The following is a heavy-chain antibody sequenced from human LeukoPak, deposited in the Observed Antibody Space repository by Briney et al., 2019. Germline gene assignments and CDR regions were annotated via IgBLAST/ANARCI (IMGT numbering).Heavy chain of an antibody. CDR1: GFTFSSYW. CDR2: IKQDGSEK. Sequence: GGSLRLSCAASGFTFSSYWMSWVRQAPGKGLEWVANIKQDGSEKYYVDSVKGRFTISRDNAKNSLYLQMNSLRAEDTAVYYCARVGAGTERGGSFDYWGQGTLVTVSS. D-gene: IGHD1-7*01. V-gene: IGHV3-7*01. J-gene: IGHJ4*02. CDR3: ARVGAGTERGGSFDY.